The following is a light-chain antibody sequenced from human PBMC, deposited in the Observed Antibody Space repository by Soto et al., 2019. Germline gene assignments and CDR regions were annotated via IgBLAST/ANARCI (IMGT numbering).Light chain of an antibody. CDR3: QSYASSLSHV. CDR2: GNS. Sequence: QSVLTQPPSVSGAPGQRVTISCTGSSSNIGAGYDVHWYQQLPGTDPKLLIYGNSNRPSGVPDRFSGSKSGTSASLAITGLQAEDEADYYCQSYASSLSHVFGTGTKLTVL. J-gene: IGLJ1*01. CDR1: SSNIGAGYD. V-gene: IGLV1-40*01.